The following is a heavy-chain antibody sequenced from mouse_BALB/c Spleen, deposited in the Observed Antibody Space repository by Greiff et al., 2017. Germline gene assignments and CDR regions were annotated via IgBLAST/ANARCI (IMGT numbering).Heavy chain of an antibody. V-gene: IGHV14-3*02. CDR1: GFNIKDTY. D-gene: IGHD3-2*01. J-gene: IGHJ3*01. CDR3: ARSGDSSGYSAWFAY. CDR2: IDPANGNT. Sequence: EVQLQQSGAELVKPGASVKLSCTASGFNIKDTYMHWVKQRPEQGLEWIGRIDPANGNTKYDPKFQGKATITADTSSNTAYLQLSSLTSEDTAVYYCARSGDSSGYSAWFAYWGQGTLVTVSA.